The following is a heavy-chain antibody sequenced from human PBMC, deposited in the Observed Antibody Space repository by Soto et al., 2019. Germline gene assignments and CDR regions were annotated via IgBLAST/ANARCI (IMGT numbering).Heavy chain of an antibody. CDR3: AKVLQLDEYYYYAMDV. V-gene: IGHV3-23*01. CDR1: GFTFSNYA. CDR2: ISGTGGTT. D-gene: IGHD1-1*01. J-gene: IGHJ6*04. Sequence: EVQLLESGGGLVQPGGSLRLSCAASGFTFSNYAMSWVRQAPGKALACVSAISGTGGTTHYPDSEKGRFTISRDHSKNTLYLQMNSLRAEDTAVYYCAKVLQLDEYYYYAMDVWGKGPKVTVSS.